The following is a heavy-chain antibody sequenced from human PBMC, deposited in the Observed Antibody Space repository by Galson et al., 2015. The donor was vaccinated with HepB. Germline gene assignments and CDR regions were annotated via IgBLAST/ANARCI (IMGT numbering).Heavy chain of an antibody. CDR2: IKQDGSEK. V-gene: IGHV3-7*03. Sequence: SLRLSCAASGFTLSSYWMSWVRQAPGKGLEWVANIKQDGSEKYYVDSVKGRFTISRDNAKNSLYLQMNSLRAEDTAVYYCARASSGRAVAFDIWGQGTMVTVSS. CDR1: GFTLSSYW. D-gene: IGHD6-19*01. CDR3: ARASSGRAVAFDI. J-gene: IGHJ3*02.